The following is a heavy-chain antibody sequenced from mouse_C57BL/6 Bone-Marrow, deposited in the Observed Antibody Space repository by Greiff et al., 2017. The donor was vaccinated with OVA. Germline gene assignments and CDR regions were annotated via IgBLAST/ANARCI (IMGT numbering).Heavy chain of an antibody. CDR3: TRNDRVDAVVADY. CDR2: ISSGSSTN. D-gene: IGHD1-1*01. J-gene: IGHJ2*01. V-gene: IGHV5-17*01. CDR1: GFTFTDYG. Sequence: EVKLLESGGGLVKPGGSLKLSCAASGFTFTDYGIHWVRQAAEKGLEWFAYISSGSSTNYYADTVKGRFTISTDNAKNTLFLQMTSLRSEDTAKYYCTRNDRVDAVVADYWGQGTTLTVSS.